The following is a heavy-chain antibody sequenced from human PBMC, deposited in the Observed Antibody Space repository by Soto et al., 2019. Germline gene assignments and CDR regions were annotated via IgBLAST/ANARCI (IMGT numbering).Heavy chain of an antibody. CDR1: GYTFTGYY. D-gene: IGHD3-10*01. J-gene: IGHJ4*02. CDR2: INPNSGGT. Sequence: AASVKVSCKASGYTFTGYYMHWVRQAPGQGLEWMGWINPNSGGTNYAQKFQGRVTMTRDTSISTAYMELSRLRSDDTAVYYCARARKRKWFGELRLGPPDYWGQGTLVTVSS. V-gene: IGHV1-2*02. CDR3: ARARKRKWFGELRLGPPDY.